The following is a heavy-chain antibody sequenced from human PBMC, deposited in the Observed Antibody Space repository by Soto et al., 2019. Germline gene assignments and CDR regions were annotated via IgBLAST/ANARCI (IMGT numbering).Heavy chain of an antibody. CDR2: ISYDGSNK. D-gene: IGHD2-15*01. CDR3: AKVYCSGGSCYGEYFQH. V-gene: IGHV3-30*18. CDR1: GFTFSSYG. Sequence: QVQLVESGGGVVQPGRSLRLSCAASGFTFSSYGMHWVRQAPGKGLEWGAVISYDGSNKYYADSVKGRFTISRDNSKNTLYLQMNSLRAEDTAVYYCAKVYCSGGSCYGEYFQHWGQGTLVTVSS. J-gene: IGHJ1*01.